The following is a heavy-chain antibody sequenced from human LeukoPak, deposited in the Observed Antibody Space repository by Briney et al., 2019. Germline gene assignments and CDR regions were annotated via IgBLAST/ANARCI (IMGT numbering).Heavy chain of an antibody. J-gene: IGHJ4*02. D-gene: IGHD1-26*01. CDR2: ISSSISTI. CDR1: GFTFSSYS. CDR3: ARGRIVGATTPDY. V-gene: IGHV3-48*01. Sequence: GGSLRLSCAASGFTFSSYSMNWVRQAPGKGLEWVSHISSSISTIYYADSVRGRFTISRDNVKNSLYLQMSSLRAEDTAVYYCARGRIVGATTPDYWGQGTLVTVSS.